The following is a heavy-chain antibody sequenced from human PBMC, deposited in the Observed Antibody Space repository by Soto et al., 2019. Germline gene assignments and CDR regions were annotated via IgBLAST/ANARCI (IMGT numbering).Heavy chain of an antibody. J-gene: IGHJ5*02. V-gene: IGHV4-31*03. CDR3: ARFVKQLVPNWFAP. D-gene: IGHD6-6*01. CDR1: GGSISSGGYY. CDR2: IYYSGST. Sequence: PSETLSLTCTVSGGSISSGGYYWSWIRQHPGKGLEWIGYIYYSGSTYYNPSLKSRVTISVDTSKNQFSLKLSSVTAADTAVYYCARFVKQLVPNWFAPWGQGTLVTVSS.